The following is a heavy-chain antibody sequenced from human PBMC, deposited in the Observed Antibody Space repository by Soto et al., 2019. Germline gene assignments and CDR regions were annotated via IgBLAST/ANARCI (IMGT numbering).Heavy chain of an antibody. CDR2: TSNSAPT. CDR3: ARGFDSALYYYYGMDV. V-gene: IGHV4-59*01. J-gene: IGHJ6*02. D-gene: IGHD3-9*01. CDR1: GGSISSYH. Sequence: PSETLSLTCTVSGGSISSYHWSWIRQFPGKGLEWIGYTSNSAPTIYNPSLKSRVTISVDTSKNQFSLKLSSVTAADTAVYYCARGFDSALYYYYGMDVWGQGTTVTVSS.